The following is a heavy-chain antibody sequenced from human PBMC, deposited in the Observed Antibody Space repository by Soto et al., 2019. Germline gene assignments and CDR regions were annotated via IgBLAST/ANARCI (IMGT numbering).Heavy chain of an antibody. V-gene: IGHV3-21*04. CDR2: ISSRSDI. D-gene: IGHD6-19*01. J-gene: IGHJ6*02. Sequence: GSLRLSCVGSGFTFSTYSINWVRQAPGKGLEWVSSISSRSDIYYADSVKGRFTLSRDNSKKTLHLQMNILAAEDTAVYYSAKDRGGSSWFYGLDVWGQGTTVTVSS. CDR1: GFTFSTYS. CDR3: AKDRGGSSWFYGLDV.